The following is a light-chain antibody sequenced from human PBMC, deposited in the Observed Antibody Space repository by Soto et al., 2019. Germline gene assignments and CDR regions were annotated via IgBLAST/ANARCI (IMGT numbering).Light chain of an antibody. CDR3: QQLFDSPIT. J-gene: IGKJ5*01. CDR1: QGIRND. V-gene: IGKV1-17*01. CDR2: AAS. Sequence: DIQMTQSPSSLSATVGVRVTITCRASQGIRNDLGWYQQKPGKAPKRLIYAASSLQSGVPSRFSATVSGTEFSLTITSLQPEDFATYYCQQLFDSPITFGQGARLEIK.